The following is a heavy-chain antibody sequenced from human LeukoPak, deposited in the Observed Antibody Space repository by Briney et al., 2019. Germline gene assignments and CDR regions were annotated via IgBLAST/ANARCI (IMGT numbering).Heavy chain of an antibody. CDR2: ITNSGSAK. Sequence: GGSLRLSCAASGFTFSSYWMSWVRQAPGKGLEWVSYITNSGSAKYYAASVKGRFTISRDNGKNSLYLQMNNLRAEDTAVYYCARMSGSRLPGNWGQGTLVTVSS. CDR3: ARMSGSRLPGN. CDR1: GFTFSSYW. J-gene: IGHJ4*02. D-gene: IGHD3-3*01. V-gene: IGHV3-48*01.